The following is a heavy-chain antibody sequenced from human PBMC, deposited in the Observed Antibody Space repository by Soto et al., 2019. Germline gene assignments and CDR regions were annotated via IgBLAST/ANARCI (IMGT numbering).Heavy chain of an antibody. V-gene: IGHV4-34*01. J-gene: IGHJ6*02. Sequence: QVQLQQWGAGLLKPSETLSLTCAVYGGSFSGYYWILIRQPPGKVLEWIGEINHSGSTNYNPSLKSRVTISVDTSKHHFSLKLSSVTAADTAVYYCARVHFYTVYYGMDVGGQGTKVTVSS. CDR3: ARVHFYTVYYGMDV. D-gene: IGHD3-16*01. CDR2: INHSGST. CDR1: GGSFSGYY.